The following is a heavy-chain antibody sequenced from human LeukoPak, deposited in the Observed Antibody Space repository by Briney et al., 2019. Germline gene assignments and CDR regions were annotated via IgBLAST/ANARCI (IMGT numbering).Heavy chain of an antibody. CDR3: ARDLQGSYSSSSEGYYYYYYMDV. D-gene: IGHD6-6*01. V-gene: IGHV3-48*04. Sequence: GGSLRLSCAASGFTFSRFWMSWARQAPGKGLEWVSYISSSGSTIYYADSVKGRFTISRDNAKNSLYLQMNSLRAEDTAVYYCARDLQGSYSSSSEGYYYYYYMDVWGKGTTVTVSS. CDR2: ISSSGSTI. J-gene: IGHJ6*03. CDR1: GFTFSRFW.